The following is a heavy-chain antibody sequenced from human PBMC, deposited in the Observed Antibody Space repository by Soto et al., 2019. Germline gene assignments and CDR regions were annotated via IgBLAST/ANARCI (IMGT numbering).Heavy chain of an antibody. CDR2: INHSGST. J-gene: IGHJ6*02. Sequence: KASETLSLTCAVYGGSFSGYYWSWIRQPPGKGLEWIGEINHSGSTNYNPSLKSRVTISVDTSKNQFSLKLSSATAADTAVYYCARPGGSGYLRGYYYYGMDVWGQGTTVTVSS. CDR3: ARPGGSGYLRGYYYYGMDV. CDR1: GGSFSGYY. D-gene: IGHD3-22*01. V-gene: IGHV4-34*01.